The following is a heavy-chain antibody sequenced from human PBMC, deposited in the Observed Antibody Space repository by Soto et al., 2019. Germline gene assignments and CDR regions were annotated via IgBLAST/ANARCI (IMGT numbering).Heavy chain of an antibody. CDR1: GFTLTNYG. CDR2: ISTGGNI. D-gene: IGHD1-1*01. V-gene: IGHV3-48*01. Sequence: EVQVVESGGGLVQPGGSPRLSCVASGFTLTNYGMNWVRQAPGKGLEWVAHISTGGNIYYADSVRGRFTISRDDAQNSLYLQMNSLRVEDTAVYYCVTSLIVGTTKWGQGVVVTVSS. CDR3: VTSLIVGTTK. J-gene: IGHJ4*02.